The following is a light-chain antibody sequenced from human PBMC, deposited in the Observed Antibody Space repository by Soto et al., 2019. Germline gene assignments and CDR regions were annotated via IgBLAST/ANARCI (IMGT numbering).Light chain of an antibody. V-gene: IGLV2-14*01. Sequence: QSVLTQPASVSGSPGQSITISCTGTSSDIGAWNYVSWYQQHPGKAPKVMVYEVSNRPSGVSNRFSGSKSGNTASLTISGLQPEDEADYYCSSYSSSSIRLFGGGTKLTVL. CDR1: SSDIGAWNY. J-gene: IGLJ3*02. CDR3: SSYSSSSIRL. CDR2: EVS.